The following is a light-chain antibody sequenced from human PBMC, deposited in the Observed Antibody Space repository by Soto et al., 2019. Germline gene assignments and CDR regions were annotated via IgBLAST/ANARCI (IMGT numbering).Light chain of an antibody. CDR2: DVS. CDR3: SSYTSSGTLV. CDR1: SSDVGGYDY. V-gene: IGLV2-14*01. J-gene: IGLJ1*01. Sequence: QSVLTQPASVSGSPGQSITISCTGTSSDVGGYDYVSWYQQPPGKAPKLMIYDVSNWPSGASNRFSGSKSGNTASLTISGLQAEDEADYYCSSYTSSGTLVFGNGTKVTVL.